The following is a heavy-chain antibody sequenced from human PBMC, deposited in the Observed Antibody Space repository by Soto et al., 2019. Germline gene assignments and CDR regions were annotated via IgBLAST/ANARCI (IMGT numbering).Heavy chain of an antibody. J-gene: IGHJ6*02. V-gene: IGHV4-59*01. D-gene: IGHD6-19*01. CDR3: ARDRIAVAGTSDYYYGMDV. Sequence: PSETLSLTCTVSGASISTYYWSWIRQPPGKGLEWIGYIYYSGSTNYNPSLKSRVTISVDTSKNQFSLKLSSVTAADTAVYYCARDRIAVAGTSDYYYGMDVWGQGTTVTVSS. CDR1: GASISTYY. CDR2: IYYSGST.